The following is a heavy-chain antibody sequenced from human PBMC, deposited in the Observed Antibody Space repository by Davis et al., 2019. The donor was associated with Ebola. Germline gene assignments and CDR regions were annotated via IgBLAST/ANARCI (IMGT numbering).Heavy chain of an antibody. D-gene: IGHD3-10*01. CDR2: IKQDGSKK. CDR1: GFSFSGHW. J-gene: IGHJ4*02. CDR3: ARDWNYGWDY. V-gene: IGHV3-7*01. Sequence: GESLKISCAASGFSFSGHWMSWVRQAPGKGLEWVANIKQDGSKKYYVDSVKGRFTISRDNAKNSLYLQLNSLRAEDTAIYYCARDWNYGWDYWGQGTLVTVSS.